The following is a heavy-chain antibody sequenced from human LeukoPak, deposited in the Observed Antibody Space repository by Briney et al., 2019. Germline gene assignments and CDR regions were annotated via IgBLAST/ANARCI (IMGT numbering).Heavy chain of an antibody. CDR1: GFTFSSYS. CDR3: ARDKDNTAMAMDY. V-gene: IGHV3-21*01. Sequence: GGSLRLSCAASGFTFSSYSMNWVRQAPGKGLEWVSSISSSSSYIYYTDSLKGRFTISRDNAKNSLYLQMNSLRAEDTAVYYCARDKDNTAMAMDYWGQGTLVTVSS. CDR2: ISSSSSYI. J-gene: IGHJ4*02. D-gene: IGHD5-18*01.